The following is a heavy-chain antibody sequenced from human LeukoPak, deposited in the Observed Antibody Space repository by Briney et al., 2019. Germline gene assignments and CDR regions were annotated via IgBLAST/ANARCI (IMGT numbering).Heavy chain of an antibody. V-gene: IGHV4-39*07. CDR2: IYYSGST. Sequence: SETLSLTCTVSGGSISSSSYYWGCIRQPPGKGLECIGNIYYSGSTYYNPSLKSRVTISVDTSKNQFSLKLSSVTAADTAVYYCARDRAERRGLDPWGQGTLVTVSS. D-gene: IGHD1-1*01. CDR3: ARDRAERRGLDP. J-gene: IGHJ4*02. CDR1: GGSISSSSYY.